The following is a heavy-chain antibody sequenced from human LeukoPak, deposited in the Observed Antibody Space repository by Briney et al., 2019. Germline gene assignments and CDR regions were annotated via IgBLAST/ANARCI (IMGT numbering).Heavy chain of an antibody. CDR1: GFTFSSYS. Sequence: GGSLRLSGAASGFTFSSYSMNWVRQAPGKGLEWISYISSSGSTIYYADSVNGRFTISRDNAKNSLFLQMNSLRDEDTAVFYCARDHNWGLDYWGQGTLVTVSS. CDR2: ISSSGSTI. CDR3: ARDHNWGLDY. D-gene: IGHD7-27*01. V-gene: IGHV3-48*02. J-gene: IGHJ4*02.